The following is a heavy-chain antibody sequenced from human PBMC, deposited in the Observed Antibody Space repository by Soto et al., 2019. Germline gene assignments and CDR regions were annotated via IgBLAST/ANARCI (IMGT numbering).Heavy chain of an antibody. V-gene: IGHV3-48*02. CDR1: GFRFNIYS. Sequence: EVQLVESGGGLVQPGGSLRLSCAASGFRFNIYSMNWIRQAPGKGLEWSAYMTSDTKTIKYADSVKGRFTISRDNDNNVVYLQMNSLRDEDTAVYYCARSVEGHFDYWGQGTVVTVSA. CDR2: MTSDTKTI. J-gene: IGHJ4*02. CDR3: ARSVEGHFDY. D-gene: IGHD6-19*01.